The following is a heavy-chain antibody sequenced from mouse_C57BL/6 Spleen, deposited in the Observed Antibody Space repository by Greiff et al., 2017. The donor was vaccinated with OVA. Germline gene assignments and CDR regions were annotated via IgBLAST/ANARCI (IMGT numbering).Heavy chain of an antibody. Sequence: EVKLMESGPELVKPGASVKMSCKASGYTFTDYNMHWVKQSHGKSLEWIGYINPNNGGTSYNQKFKGKATLTVNKSSSTAYMELRSLTSEDSAVYYCARPTIVTFDYWGQGTTLTVSS. D-gene: IGHD2-5*01. CDR2: INPNNGGT. CDR3: ARPTIVTFDY. CDR1: GYTFTDYN. V-gene: IGHV1-22*01. J-gene: IGHJ2*01.